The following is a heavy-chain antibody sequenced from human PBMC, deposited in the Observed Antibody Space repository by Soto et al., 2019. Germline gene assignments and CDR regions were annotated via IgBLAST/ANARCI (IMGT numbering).Heavy chain of an antibody. V-gene: IGHV4-59*01. D-gene: IGHD2-15*01. CDR3: ARFCSGGSYPDY. CDR1: GGSISSYY. Sequence: SETLSLTCTVSGGSISSYYGTWIRQPPGKGLEWIGYIHYSGSTKYNPSLKSRVTMSVDTAKNQFSLRLTSVTAADTAVYYCARFCSGGSYPDYWGQGTLVTVSS. CDR2: IHYSGST. J-gene: IGHJ4*02.